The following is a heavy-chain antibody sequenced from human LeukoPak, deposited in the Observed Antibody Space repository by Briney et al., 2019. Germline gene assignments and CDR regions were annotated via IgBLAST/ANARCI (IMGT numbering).Heavy chain of an antibody. V-gene: IGHV4-59*01. CDR3: ARELSYYYGSGSYEGAFDI. CDR1: GGSISSYY. D-gene: IGHD3-10*01. J-gene: IGHJ3*02. CDR2: IYYSGST. Sequence: SETLSLTCTVSGGSISSYYWSWIRQPPGRGLEWIGYIYYSGSTNYNPSLKSRVTISVDTSKNQFSLKLSSVTAADTAVYYCARELSYYYGSGSYEGAFDIWGQGTMVTVSS.